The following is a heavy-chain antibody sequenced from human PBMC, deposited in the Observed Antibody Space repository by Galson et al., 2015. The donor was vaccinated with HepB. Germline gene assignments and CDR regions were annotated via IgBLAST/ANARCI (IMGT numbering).Heavy chain of an antibody. Sequence: SLRLSCATSGFTFRRLGMTWVRQAAGKGLECVAAISMSGGSTDYADSVKGRFTISRDNSNNMLYLQMNNLRVEDTAVYYCARDTTSIDYWGQGTQVSVSS. CDR1: GFTFRRLG. V-gene: IGHV3-23*01. CDR2: ISMSGGST. CDR3: ARDTTSIDY. D-gene: IGHD1-1*01. J-gene: IGHJ4*02.